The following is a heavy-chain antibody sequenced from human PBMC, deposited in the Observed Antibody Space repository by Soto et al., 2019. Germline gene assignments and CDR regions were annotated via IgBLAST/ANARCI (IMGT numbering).Heavy chain of an antibody. V-gene: IGHV3-30-3*01. CDR1: GFTFSSYA. Sequence: GGSLRLSCAASGFTFSSYAMHWVRQAPGKGLEWVAVISYDGSNKYYADSVKGRFTISRDNSKNTLYLQMNSLRAEDTAVYYCARGTDKQEEVVITDLGYWGQGTLVTV. D-gene: IGHD3-22*01. J-gene: IGHJ4*02. CDR3: ARGTDKQEEVVITDLGY. CDR2: ISYDGSNK.